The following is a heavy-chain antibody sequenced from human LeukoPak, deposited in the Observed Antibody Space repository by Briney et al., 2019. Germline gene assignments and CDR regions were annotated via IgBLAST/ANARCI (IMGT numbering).Heavy chain of an antibody. CDR2: IWYDGSNE. CDR1: GVTFSSYG. Sequence: QPGRSLRLSCAASGVTFSSYGMHWVRQAPGKGLEWVAVIWYDGSNENYADSVKGRFTISRDNSKKTMYLQMNSLRAEDTAVYYCARQGIVGARRGGWFDYWGQGTLVTVSS. D-gene: IGHD1-26*01. CDR3: ARQGIVGARRGGWFDY. V-gene: IGHV3-33*01. J-gene: IGHJ4*02.